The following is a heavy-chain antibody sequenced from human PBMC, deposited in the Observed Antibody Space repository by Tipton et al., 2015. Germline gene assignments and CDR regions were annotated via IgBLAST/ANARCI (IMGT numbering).Heavy chain of an antibody. Sequence: SLRLSCEASGFTLRNYGMYWVRQAPGKGLEWVAVTWFDGSNKYNADSVKGRFAISRDNFKNTLYLQMNSLRVEDTAVYYCSRDRGSSWSYYYGMDVWGRGTTVIVSS. CDR3: SRDRGSSWSYYYGMDV. CDR2: TWFDGSNK. D-gene: IGHD6-13*01. J-gene: IGHJ6*02. CDR1: GFTLRNYG. V-gene: IGHV3-33*01.